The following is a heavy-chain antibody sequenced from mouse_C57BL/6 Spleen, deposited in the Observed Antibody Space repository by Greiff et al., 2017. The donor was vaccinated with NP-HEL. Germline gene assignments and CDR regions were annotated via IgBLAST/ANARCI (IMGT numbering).Heavy chain of an antibody. CDR2: IYPGDGDT. D-gene: IGHD2-2*01. CDR1: GYAFSSYW. V-gene: IGHV1-80*01. CDR3: ARFPMVTRKDYAMDY. J-gene: IGHJ4*01. Sequence: QVQLQQSGAELVKPGASVKISCKASGYAFSSYWMNWVKQRPGKGLEWIGQIYPGDGDTNYNGKFKGKATLTADKSSSTAYMQLSSLTSEDSAVYFCARFPMVTRKDYAMDYWGQGTSVTVSS.